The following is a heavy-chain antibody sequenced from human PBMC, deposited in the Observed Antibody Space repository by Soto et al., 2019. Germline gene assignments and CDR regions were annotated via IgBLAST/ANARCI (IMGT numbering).Heavy chain of an antibody. D-gene: IGHD1-1*01. CDR3: ARDRTGTTSHYMDV. Sequence: PSETLSLTCTVSGGSISSYYWSWIRQPPGKGLEWIGYIYYSGSTNYNPSLKSRVTISVDTSKNQFSLRLSSVTAADTAVYYCARDRTGTTSHYMDVWGKGTTVTVS. V-gene: IGHV4-59*01. J-gene: IGHJ6*03. CDR2: IYYSGST. CDR1: GGSISSYY.